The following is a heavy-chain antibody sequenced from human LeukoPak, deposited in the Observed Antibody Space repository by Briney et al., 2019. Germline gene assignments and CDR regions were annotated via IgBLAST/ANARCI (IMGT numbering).Heavy chain of an antibody. CDR3: ATHVDIVATVGNYFDY. Sequence: SQTLSLTCTVSGGSISSGDYYWSWIRQPPGKGLEWIGYIYYSGSTYYNPSLKSRISISVDTSKSQFSLKLSSVTAADTAVYYCATHVDIVATVGNYFDYWGQGTLVTVSS. CDR1: GGSISSGDYY. CDR2: IYYSGST. J-gene: IGHJ4*02. D-gene: IGHD5-12*01. V-gene: IGHV4-30-4*01.